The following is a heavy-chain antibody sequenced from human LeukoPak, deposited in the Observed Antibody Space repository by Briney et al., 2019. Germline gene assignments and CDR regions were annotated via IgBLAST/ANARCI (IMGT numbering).Heavy chain of an antibody. V-gene: IGHV1-46*01. CDR1: GYTFGKFY. CDR2: INPSGGTT. J-gene: IGHJ3*02. D-gene: IGHD3-16*01. Sequence: ASVKVSCKASGYTFGKFYIHWVRQAPGQGLEWMGIINPSGGTTSYAQKFQGRVSMTRDTSTSTVYMELSSLRSEDTAVYYCARDNRGERTPGWGYGGFDIWGQGTMVSVSS. CDR3: ARDNRGERTPGWGYGGFDI.